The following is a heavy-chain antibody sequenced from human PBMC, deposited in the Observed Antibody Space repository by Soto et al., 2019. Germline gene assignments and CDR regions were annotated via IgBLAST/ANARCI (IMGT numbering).Heavy chain of an antibody. CDR1: GGSISGSAYS. V-gene: IGHV4-30-2*01. CDR3: ARTWELIQFDY. D-gene: IGHD1-26*01. J-gene: IGHJ4*02. CDR2: IYDTGST. Sequence: QLQLQESGSGLVKPSQTLSLTCAVSGGSISGSAYSWSWIRQPPGKGLEWIGYIYDTGSTYYNPSLKSRVTISVDRAKNQFSLNVHSVTAADTAVYYCARTWELIQFDYWGQGALVTVSS.